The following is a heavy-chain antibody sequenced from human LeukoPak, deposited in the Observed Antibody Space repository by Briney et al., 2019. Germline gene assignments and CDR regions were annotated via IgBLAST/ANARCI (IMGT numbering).Heavy chain of an antibody. J-gene: IGHJ4*02. CDR2: ISYDGSNK. CDR1: GFTFSSYA. V-gene: IGHV3-30*04. D-gene: IGHD5-24*01. CDR3: AAVEMATIGPFDY. Sequence: GGSLRLSCAASGFTFSSYAMHWVRQAPGKGLEWVAVISYDGSNKYYADSVKGRFTISRDNSKNTLYLQMNSLRAEDTAVYYCAAVEMATIGPFDYWGQGTLVTVSS.